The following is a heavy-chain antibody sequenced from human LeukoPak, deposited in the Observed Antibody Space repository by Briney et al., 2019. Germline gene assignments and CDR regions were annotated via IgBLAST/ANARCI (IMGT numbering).Heavy chain of an antibody. Sequence: GGSLRLSCAASGFTVSSNYMSWVRQAPGKGLEWASVIYSGGNTYYADSVKGRFTISRDNSKNTLYLQMNSLRAEDTAVYYCAREIQDRGAIGYWGQGTLVTVSS. CDR2: IYSGGNT. V-gene: IGHV3-53*01. CDR3: AREIQDRGAIGY. D-gene: IGHD3-10*01. CDR1: GFTVSSNY. J-gene: IGHJ4*02.